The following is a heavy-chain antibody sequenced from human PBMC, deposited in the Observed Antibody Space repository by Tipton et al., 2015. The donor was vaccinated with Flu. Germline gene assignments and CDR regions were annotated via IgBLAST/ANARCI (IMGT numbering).Heavy chain of an antibody. CDR3: ARVLGNSHSYGMDV. CDR1: GGSISSDY. J-gene: IGHJ6*02. Sequence: VQPSETLSLTCTVSGGSISSDYWSWIRQPPGKGLEWIGSILYSGIPKNNPSLKSRVTLSGDTSKNQFSLQLRSVTAADTAVYYCARVLGNSHSYGMDVWGQGTTVTVSS. CDR2: ILYSGIP. V-gene: IGHV4-59*01. D-gene: IGHD1-1*01.